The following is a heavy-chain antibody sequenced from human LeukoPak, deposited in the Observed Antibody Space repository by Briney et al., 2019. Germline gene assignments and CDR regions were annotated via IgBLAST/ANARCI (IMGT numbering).Heavy chain of an antibody. Sequence: ASVKVSCEASGYTFTSYAMHWVRQAPGQRLEWMGWINAGNGNTKYSQKFQGRVTITRDTSASTAYMELSSLRSEDTAVYYCARSRIVATLFDYWGQGTLVTVSS. CDR3: ARSRIVATLFDY. V-gene: IGHV1-3*01. J-gene: IGHJ4*02. CDR2: INAGNGNT. D-gene: IGHD5-12*01. CDR1: GYTFTSYA.